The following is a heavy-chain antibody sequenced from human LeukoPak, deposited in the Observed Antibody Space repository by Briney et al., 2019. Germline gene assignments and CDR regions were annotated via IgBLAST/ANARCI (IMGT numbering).Heavy chain of an antibody. CDR2: IYPRDSRT. Sequence: GESLKISCKGSGYSFSSYWIAWVRQMPGKGLEWMGVIYPRDSRTTYSPSFQGQVTISADKSISTAYLQWSSLKASDSAMYYCAGPAAAGSISFDYWGRGTLVTVSS. D-gene: IGHD6-13*01. CDR3: AGPAAAGSISFDY. J-gene: IGHJ4*02. V-gene: IGHV5-51*01. CDR1: GYSFSSYW.